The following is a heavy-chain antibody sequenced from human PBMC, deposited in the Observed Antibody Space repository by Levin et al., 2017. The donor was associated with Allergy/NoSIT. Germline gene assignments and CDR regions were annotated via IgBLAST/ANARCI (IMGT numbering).Heavy chain of an antibody. CDR3: AKTNSPTGHVVFDP. J-gene: IGHJ5*02. Sequence: QAGGSLRLSCAASGFTFSIYAMNWVRQAPGKGLEWVSTISASGDNTFYADSVKGRFTISRDNSKNTLYLQMNSLRAEDTALYSCAKTNSPTGHVVFDPWGQGTLVTVSS. D-gene: IGHD2-8*01. V-gene: IGHV3-23*01. CDR1: GFTFSIYA. CDR2: ISASGDNT.